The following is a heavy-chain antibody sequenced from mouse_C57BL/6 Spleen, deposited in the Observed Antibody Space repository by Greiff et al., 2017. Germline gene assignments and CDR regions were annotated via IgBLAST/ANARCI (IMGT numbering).Heavy chain of an antibody. Sequence: QVQLQQSGAELVKPGASVKISCKASGYAFSSYWMNWVKQRPGKGLEWIGQIYPGDGDPNYNGKFKGKATLTADKSSSAAYMQLSSLTSEDSAVYFCARYDYGSGGFDYWGQGTTLTDSS. D-gene: IGHD1-1*01. CDR1: GYAFSSYW. V-gene: IGHV1-80*01. CDR2: IYPGDGDP. J-gene: IGHJ2*01. CDR3: ARYDYGSGGFDY.